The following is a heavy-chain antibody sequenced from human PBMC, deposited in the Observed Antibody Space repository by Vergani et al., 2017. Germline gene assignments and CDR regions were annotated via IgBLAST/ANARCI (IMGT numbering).Heavy chain of an antibody. CDR1: GYSISSGYY. Sequence: QVRLQESGPGLVKPSETLSLTCTVSGYSISSGYYWGWIRQPPGKGLEWIGSIYRTGRTHFNPSLKSRVTISVDTSNNHFSLRLNSLTAADTAVYYCASGKIESDAFDIWGQGTMVTVSS. J-gene: IGHJ3*02. V-gene: IGHV4-38-2*02. CDR3: ASGKIESDAFDI. CDR2: IYRTGRT. D-gene: IGHD1-26*01.